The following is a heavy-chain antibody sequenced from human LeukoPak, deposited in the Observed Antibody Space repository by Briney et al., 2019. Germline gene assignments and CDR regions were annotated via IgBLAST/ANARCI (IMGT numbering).Heavy chain of an antibody. CDR2: ISGSSITI. CDR3: ARDGLNDPFDY. V-gene: IGHV3-48*01. Sequence: QSGGSLRLSCAASGFTLSSYSMNWVRQAPGRGLAWVAYISGSSITIYYADSVKGRFTISRDNAKNSLYLQMNSLRAEDTAVYYCARDGLNDPFDYWGQGTLVTVSS. D-gene: IGHD3-16*01. CDR1: GFTLSSYS. J-gene: IGHJ4*02.